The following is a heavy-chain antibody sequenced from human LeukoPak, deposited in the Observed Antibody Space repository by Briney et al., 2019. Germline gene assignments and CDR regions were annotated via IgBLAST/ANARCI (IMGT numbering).Heavy chain of an antibody. D-gene: IGHD3-10*01. CDR2: ISGSGTTI. Sequence: GGSLRLSCTASGFTFSNYPINFVRQAPGKGLDWVSAISGSGTTIYYADAVRGRFTISRDNSGSTLYLQMNSLRPEDTAIYYCAREGYYGSGSPPSLYFDYWGQGTLVTVSS. V-gene: IGHV3-23*01. CDR3: AREGYYGSGSPPSLYFDY. CDR1: GFTFSNYP. J-gene: IGHJ4*02.